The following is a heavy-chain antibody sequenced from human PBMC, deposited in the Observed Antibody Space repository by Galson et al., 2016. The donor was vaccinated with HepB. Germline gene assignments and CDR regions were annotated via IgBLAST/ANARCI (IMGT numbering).Heavy chain of an antibody. D-gene: IGHD1-26*01. CDR2: IGGSGGST. CDR3: AKSLIVGPTMNWYFDL. J-gene: IGHJ3*01. Sequence: SLRLSCAASGFTFSSYVMSWVRQAPGKGLEWVSGIGGSGGSTYYADSVKGRFTISRDNSKNTLYLRMNSLRAEDTAVYYCAKSLIVGPTMNWYFDLWGQGTMVTVSS. V-gene: IGHV3-23*01. CDR1: GFTFSSYV.